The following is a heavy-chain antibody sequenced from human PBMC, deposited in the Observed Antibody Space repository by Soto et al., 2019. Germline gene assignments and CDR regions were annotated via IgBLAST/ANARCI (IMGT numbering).Heavy chain of an antibody. CDR2: INPNSGGT. V-gene: IGHV1-2*04. D-gene: IGHD3-16*01. CDR1: GYTFTGYY. CDR3: ARALEWGVSHPPHGMDV. J-gene: IGHJ6*02. Sequence: GASVKVSCKASGYTFTGYYMHWVRQAPGQGLEWMGWINPNSGGTNYAQKFQGWVTMTRDTSISTAYMELSRLRSDDTAVYYCARALEWGVSHPPHGMDVWGQGTTVTVSS.